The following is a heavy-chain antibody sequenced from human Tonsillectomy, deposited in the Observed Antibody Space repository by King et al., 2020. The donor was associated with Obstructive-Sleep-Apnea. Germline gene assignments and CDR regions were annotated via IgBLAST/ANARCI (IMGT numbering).Heavy chain of an antibody. CDR2: ISRSGSTI. V-gene: IGHV3-11*01. Sequence: QVQLVESGGGLVKPGGSLRLSCAASGFTFSDYYMSWLRQAPGKGLEWVSYISRSGSTIYDADSVKGRFTISRDNAKNSLYLQMNSLRDEDTAVYYCARSPARDYYYGMDVWGQGTTVTVSS. CDR3: ARSPARDYYYGMDV. J-gene: IGHJ6*02. CDR1: GFTFSDYY.